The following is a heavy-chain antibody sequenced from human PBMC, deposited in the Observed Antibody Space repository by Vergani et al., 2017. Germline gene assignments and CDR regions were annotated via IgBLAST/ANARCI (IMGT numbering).Heavy chain of an antibody. CDR3: AKDRITGTTRYFDY. J-gene: IGHJ4*02. CDR1: GFTFSDYY. D-gene: IGHD1-20*01. Sequence: VQLVESGGGLVQPGRSLRLSCAASGFTFSDYYMSWIRQAPGKGLEWVSYISSSGSTIYYADSVKGRFTISRDNAKNSLYLQMNSLRAEDTAVYYCAKDRITGTTRYFDYWGQGTLVTVSS. CDR2: ISSSGSTI. V-gene: IGHV3-11*01.